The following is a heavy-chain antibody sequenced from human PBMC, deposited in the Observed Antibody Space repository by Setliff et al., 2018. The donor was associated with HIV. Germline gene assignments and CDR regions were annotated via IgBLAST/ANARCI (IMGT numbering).Heavy chain of an antibody. CDR1: GGSISSSSYY. CDR2: IYYSGST. Sequence: SETLSLTSTVSGGSISSSSYYWGWIREPPGKGLEWIGSIYYSGSTYYNPSLKSRVTISVDTSKNQFSLKLNSVTAADTAVYYCATRPADSKWYGVFDYWGQGTLVTVSS. V-gene: IGHV4-39*01. J-gene: IGHJ4*02. D-gene: IGHD6-13*01. CDR3: ATRPADSKWYGVFDY.